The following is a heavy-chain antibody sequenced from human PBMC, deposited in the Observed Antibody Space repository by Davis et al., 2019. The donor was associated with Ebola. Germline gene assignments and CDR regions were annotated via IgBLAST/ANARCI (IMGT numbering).Heavy chain of an antibody. CDR2: IGPSGNSF. J-gene: IGHJ4*02. D-gene: IGHD3-9*01. Sequence: GESLKISCEVSGFTFSDYYMSWIRQAPGKGLEWIAYIGPSGNSFYCADSVKGRFTISRDNAKNSLYLQMNSLRAEDTAIYYCAKEDDAWLNGYFDYWGQGILVTVSS. CDR1: GFTFSDYY. V-gene: IGHV3-11*01. CDR3: AKEDDAWLNGYFDY.